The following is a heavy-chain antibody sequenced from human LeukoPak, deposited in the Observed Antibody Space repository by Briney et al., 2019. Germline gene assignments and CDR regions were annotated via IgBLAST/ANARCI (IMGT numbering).Heavy chain of an antibody. CDR3: ARTEDIVVVVAAIGADAFDI. CDR1: GYTFTGYY. CDR2: INPNSGGT. V-gene: IGHV1-2*02. D-gene: IGHD2-15*01. Sequence: ASVKVSCKASGYTFTGYYMHWVRQAPGQGLEWMGWINPNSGGTNYAQKFQGRVTMTRDTSISTAYMELSGLRSDDTAVYYCARTEDIVVVVAAIGADAFDIWGQGTMVTVSS. J-gene: IGHJ3*02.